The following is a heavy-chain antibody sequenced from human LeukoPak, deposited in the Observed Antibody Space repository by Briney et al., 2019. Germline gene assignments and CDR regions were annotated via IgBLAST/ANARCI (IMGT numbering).Heavy chain of an antibody. CDR1: GYTLTELS. D-gene: IGHD4-17*01. Sequence: ASVKVSCKVSGYTLTELSMHWVRQAPGKGLEWMGGFDPVDGETIYAQKFQGRVTMTEDTSTDTAYMELRRLRSEDTAVYYCARSGAYGDSTGAIDYWGQGTLVTVSS. V-gene: IGHV1-24*01. J-gene: IGHJ4*02. CDR3: ARSGAYGDSTGAIDY. CDR2: FDPVDGET.